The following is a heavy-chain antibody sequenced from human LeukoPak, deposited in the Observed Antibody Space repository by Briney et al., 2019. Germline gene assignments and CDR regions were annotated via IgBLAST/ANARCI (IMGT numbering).Heavy chain of an antibody. CDR3: ASTSSGVSSTCFDY. V-gene: IGHV5-51*01. Sequence: GEYLKISCKGSQYSFTIYSIGWVRQMHGKGLEWMGIIYPGDSDTRYSPSFQGQVTISADKSISTAYLQWSSLKASDTAMYYCASTSSGVSSTCFDYWGQGTLVTVSS. J-gene: IGHJ4*02. CDR1: QYSFTIYS. D-gene: IGHD6-13*01. CDR2: IYPGDSDT.